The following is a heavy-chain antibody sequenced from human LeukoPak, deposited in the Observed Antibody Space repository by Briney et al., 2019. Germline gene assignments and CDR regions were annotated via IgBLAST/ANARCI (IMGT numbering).Heavy chain of an antibody. V-gene: IGHV4-59*08. CDR3: ARHESYLNWFDP. Sequence: SETMSLTCTVSGGSFSGFYCSWIRHPPGKRLEWIGYIYHTGTTNYSPSLKSRVTISVDTSKSQCSLKLNSVTAADTAVYHRARHESYLNWFDPWGQGTLVTVSS. J-gene: IGHJ5*02. CDR2: IYHTGTT. CDR1: GGSFSGFY.